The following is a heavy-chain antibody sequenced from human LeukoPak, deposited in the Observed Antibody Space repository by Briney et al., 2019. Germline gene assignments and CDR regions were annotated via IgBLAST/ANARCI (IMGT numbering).Heavy chain of an antibody. J-gene: IGHJ5*02. Sequence: PSETLPLTCAVYGGSFSGYYWSWIRQPPGKGLEWIGEINHSGSTNYNPSLKSRVTISVDTSKNQFSLKLSSVTAADTAVYYCASSTIFGVVANWFDPWGQGTLVTVSS. D-gene: IGHD3-3*01. CDR1: GGSFSGYY. CDR3: ASSTIFGVVANWFDP. CDR2: INHSGST. V-gene: IGHV4-34*01.